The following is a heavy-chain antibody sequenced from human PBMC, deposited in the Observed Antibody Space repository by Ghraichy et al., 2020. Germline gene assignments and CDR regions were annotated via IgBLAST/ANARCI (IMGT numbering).Heavy chain of an antibody. CDR3: ARRRGYSYGNNENWFDP. Sequence: SETLSLTCTVSGGSISSYYWSWIRQPPGKGLEWIGYIYYSGSTNYNPSLKSRVTISVDTSKNQFSLKLSSVTAADTAVYYCARRRGYSYGNNENWFDPWGQGTLVTVSS. CDR1: GGSISSYY. D-gene: IGHD5-18*01. V-gene: IGHV4-59*08. J-gene: IGHJ5*02. CDR2: IYYSGST.